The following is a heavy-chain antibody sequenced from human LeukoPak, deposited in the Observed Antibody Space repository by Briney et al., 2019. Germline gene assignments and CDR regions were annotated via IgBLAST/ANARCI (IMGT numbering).Heavy chain of an antibody. CDR3: ARVTDYYYYMDV. CDR1: GYTFTGYY. J-gene: IGHJ6*03. V-gene: IGHV1-2*02. Sequence: GASVKVSCKDSGYTFTGYYMHWVRQAPGQGLEWMGWINPNSGGTNYAQKFQGRVTMTRDTSISTAYMELSRLRSDDTAVYYCARVTDYYYYMDVWGKGTTVTVSS. CDR2: INPNSGGT.